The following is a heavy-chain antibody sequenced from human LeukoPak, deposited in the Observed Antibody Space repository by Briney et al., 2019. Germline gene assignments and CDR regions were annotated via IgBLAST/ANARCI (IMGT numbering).Heavy chain of an antibody. CDR2: IYSGGNT. CDR1: GFTVSSNY. D-gene: IGHD6-19*01. Sequence: GGSLRLSCAAFGFTVSSNYMSWVRQAPGKGLEWVSVIYSGGNTYYADSVKGRFTISRDNSKNTLYLQMNSLRAEDTAVYYCARGDSSGYYYFDYWGQGTLVTVSS. CDR3: ARGDSSGYYYFDY. J-gene: IGHJ4*02. V-gene: IGHV3-53*01.